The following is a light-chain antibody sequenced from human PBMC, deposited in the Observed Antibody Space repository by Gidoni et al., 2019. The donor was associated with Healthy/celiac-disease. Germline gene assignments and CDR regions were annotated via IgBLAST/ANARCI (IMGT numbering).Light chain of an antibody. CDR1: QRVSSSY. Sequence: VLPQSPGTLSLSPGERAPLSCRASQRVSSSYLAWYQQQPGQAPRLLIYGASSRATGIPDRFSGSGSGTDFTLTISRLGPEDYEVYYCQQYGSSPPLTFGGGTKVEIK. J-gene: IGKJ4*01. CDR2: GAS. CDR3: QQYGSSPPLT. V-gene: IGKV3-20*01.